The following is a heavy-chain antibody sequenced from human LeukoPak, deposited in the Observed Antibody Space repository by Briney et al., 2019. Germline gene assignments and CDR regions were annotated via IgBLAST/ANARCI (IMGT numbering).Heavy chain of an antibody. D-gene: IGHD5-12*01. Sequence: GASVKVSCKASGYTFTSYGISWVRQAPGQGLEWMGWISAYNGNTNYAQKLQGRVTMTTDTSTSTAYMELRSLRSDDTAVYYCARALFTDIVATPYYWGQGTLVTVSS. J-gene: IGHJ4*02. CDR1: GYTFTSYG. V-gene: IGHV1-18*01. CDR3: ARALFTDIVATPYY. CDR2: ISAYNGNT.